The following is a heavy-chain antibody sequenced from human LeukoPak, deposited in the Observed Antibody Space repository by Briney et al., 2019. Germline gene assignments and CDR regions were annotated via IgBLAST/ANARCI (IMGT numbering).Heavy chain of an antibody. CDR1: GFTFSSYA. J-gene: IGHJ4*02. CDR2: INQDGSVT. Sequence: GGSLRLSCAASGFTFSSYAMSWVRQAPGKGLEWVANINQDGSVTNYVDSVKGRFTISRDNAKNSLYLQMNRLRAEDTAVYYCARDPDPIDGANFHYWGQGTLVTVSS. V-gene: IGHV3-7*01. D-gene: IGHD5-24*01. CDR3: ARDPDPIDGANFHY.